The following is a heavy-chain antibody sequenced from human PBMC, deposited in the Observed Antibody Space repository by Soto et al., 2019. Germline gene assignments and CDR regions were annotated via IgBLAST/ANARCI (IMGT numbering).Heavy chain of an antibody. CDR1: GGSVSSASYY. J-gene: IGHJ6*02. D-gene: IGHD2-2*01. CDR3: ARDDHIVVVPTSLGAMDV. CDR2: IYHSGST. Sequence: PSEPLSLTCTVSGGSVSSASYYWSWIRQPPGKGLEWIGDIYHSGSTNYNPSLKSRVTISLDKSKNQFSLKLTSVTAADSAVYYCARDDHIVVVPTSLGAMDVWGQGTTVTVSS. V-gene: IGHV4-61*01.